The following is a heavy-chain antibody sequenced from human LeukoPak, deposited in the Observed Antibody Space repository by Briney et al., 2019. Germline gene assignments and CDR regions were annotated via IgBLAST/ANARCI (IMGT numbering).Heavy chain of an antibody. Sequence: ASVKVSCKASGYTFTDYYMHLVRQAPGQGFEWMGWINPNDGDTNYAQKFQGRVTMTRDTSISTAHMEVSRLRSDDTAVYYCARANFLYCSSSTCLFDYWGQGTLVTVSS. CDR2: INPNDGDT. D-gene: IGHD2-2*01. J-gene: IGHJ4*02. CDR3: ARANFLYCSSSTCLFDY. CDR1: GYTFTDYY. V-gene: IGHV1-2*02.